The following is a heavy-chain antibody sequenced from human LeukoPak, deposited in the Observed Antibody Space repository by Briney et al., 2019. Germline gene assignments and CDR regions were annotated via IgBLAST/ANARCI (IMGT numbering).Heavy chain of an antibody. J-gene: IGHJ5*02. D-gene: IGHD2-8*01. CDR3: AREDCTNGVCYSVHDWFDP. CDR2: INSDGSST. CDR1: GFTFSSYW. V-gene: IGHV3-74*01. Sequence: GGSLRLSCAASGFTFSSYWMHRVRQAPGKGLVWVSRINSDGSSTSYADSVKGRFTISRDNAKNTLYLQMNSLRAEDTAAYYCAREDCTNGVCYSVHDWFDPWGQGTLVTVSS.